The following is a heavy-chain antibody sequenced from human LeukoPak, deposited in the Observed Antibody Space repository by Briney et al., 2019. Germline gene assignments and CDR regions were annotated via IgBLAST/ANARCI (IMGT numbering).Heavy chain of an antibody. D-gene: IGHD2-8*01. J-gene: IGHJ4*02. CDR1: EFTFNFTFSDYY. Sequence: QSGGSLRLSCGASEFTFNFTFSDYYMNWIRQAPGKGLERVTFYRYDERNVDYADSVKGRFTVSRDVSWNTVYLQMNSLRADDTAIYYCAKSVHYFRSNGLDYWGQGTLVTVSS. CDR3: AKSVHYFRSNGLDY. CDR2: YRYDERNV. V-gene: IGHV3-30*02.